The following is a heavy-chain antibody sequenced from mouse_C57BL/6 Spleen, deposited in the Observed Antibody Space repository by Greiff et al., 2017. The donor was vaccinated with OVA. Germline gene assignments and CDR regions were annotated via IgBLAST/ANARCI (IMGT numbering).Heavy chain of an antibody. CDR2: IYPRSGNT. D-gene: IGHD1-1*01. V-gene: IGHV1-81*01. Sequence: VQLQESGAELARPGASVKLSCKASGYTFTSYGISWVKQRTGQGLEWIGEIYPRSGNTYYNEKFKGKATLTADKSSSTAYMELRSLTSEDSAVYFCAREGGSSAPRFAYWGQGTLVTVSA. J-gene: IGHJ3*01. CDR3: AREGGSSAPRFAY. CDR1: GYTFTSYG.